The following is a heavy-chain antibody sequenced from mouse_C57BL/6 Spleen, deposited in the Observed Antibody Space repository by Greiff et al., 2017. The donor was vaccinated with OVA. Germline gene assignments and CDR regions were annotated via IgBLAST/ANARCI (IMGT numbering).Heavy chain of an antibody. D-gene: IGHD2-4*01. V-gene: IGHV3-6*01. CDR3: ANYDYSYWYFDV. CDR2: ISYDGSN. CDR1: GYSITSGYY. Sequence: ESGPGLVKPSQSLSLTCSVTGYSITSGYYWNWIRQFPGNKLEWMGYISYDGSNNYNPSLKNRISITRDTSKNQFFLKLNSVTTEDTATYYCANYDYSYWYFDVWGTGTTVTVSS. J-gene: IGHJ1*03.